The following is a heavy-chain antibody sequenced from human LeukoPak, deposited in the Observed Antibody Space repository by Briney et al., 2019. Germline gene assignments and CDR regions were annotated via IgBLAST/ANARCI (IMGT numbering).Heavy chain of an antibody. CDR2: ISYDGSNK. J-gene: IGHJ4*02. D-gene: IGHD4-17*01. CDR1: GFTFSSYG. V-gene: IGHV3-30*18. CDR3: AKGEKYGDYWFDY. Sequence: GGSLRLSCAASGFTFSSYGMHWVRQAPGKGLEWVAVISYDGSNKFYADSVKGRFTISRDNSKNTLYLQMNSLRPEDTAVYYCAKGEKYGDYWFDYWGQGTLVTVSS.